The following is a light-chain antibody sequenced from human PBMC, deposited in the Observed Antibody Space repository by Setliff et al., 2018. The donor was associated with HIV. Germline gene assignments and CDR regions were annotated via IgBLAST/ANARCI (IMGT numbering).Light chain of an antibody. Sequence: SALTQPPSASGTPGQRVTISCSGSFSNIGRNTVNWYQQPPGTAPKLLIFANFQRPSGVPDRFSGSKSGTSASLAISGLQSEDESDYFCAAWDDSLNAYVFGTGTKVTVL. CDR1: FSNIGRNT. V-gene: IGLV1-44*01. J-gene: IGLJ1*01. CDR2: ANF. CDR3: AAWDDSLNAYV.